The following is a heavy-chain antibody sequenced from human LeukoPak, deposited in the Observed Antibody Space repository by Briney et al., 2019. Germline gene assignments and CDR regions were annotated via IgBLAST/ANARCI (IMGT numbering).Heavy chain of an antibody. CDR1: GFTFTNAW. CDR3: TTDLGLTMIRGVIVY. V-gene: IGHV3-15*01. Sequence: GGSLRLSCAASGFTFTNAWMTWVRQAPGKGLEWVGRIKSKGDGETTDYAAPVKGGFSMSRDDSKATMYLQMYSLEAEDTAVYYCTTDLGLTMIRGVIVYWGQGALVTVSS. J-gene: IGHJ4*02. D-gene: IGHD3-10*01. CDR2: IKSKGDGETT.